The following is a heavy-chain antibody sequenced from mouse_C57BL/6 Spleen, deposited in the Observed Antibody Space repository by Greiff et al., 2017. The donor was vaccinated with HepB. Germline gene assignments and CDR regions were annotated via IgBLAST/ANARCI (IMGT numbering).Heavy chain of an antibody. D-gene: IGHD4-1*01. CDR2: ISYDGSN. Sequence: EVQVVESGPGLVKPSQSLSLTCSVTGYSITSGYYWNWIRQFPGNKLEWMGYISYDGSNNYNPSLKNRISITRDTSKNQFFLKLNSVTTEDTATYYCARETGYYFDYWGQGTTLTVSS. CDR1: GYSITSGYY. V-gene: IGHV3-6*01. CDR3: ARETGYYFDY. J-gene: IGHJ2*01.